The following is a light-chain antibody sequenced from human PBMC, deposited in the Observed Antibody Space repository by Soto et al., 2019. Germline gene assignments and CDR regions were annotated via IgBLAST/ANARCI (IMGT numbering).Light chain of an antibody. CDR2: GAS. Sequence: EIVMTQSPATLSVSPGERATLSCRASQSVSSNLAWYQQKPGQALRLLIYGASTRATGIPARFSGSGSGTEFTLTIGSLQSEDFAVYCCQQYNNWSLTFGGGTKVEIK. CDR3: QQYNNWSLT. J-gene: IGKJ4*01. V-gene: IGKV3-15*01. CDR1: QSVSSN.